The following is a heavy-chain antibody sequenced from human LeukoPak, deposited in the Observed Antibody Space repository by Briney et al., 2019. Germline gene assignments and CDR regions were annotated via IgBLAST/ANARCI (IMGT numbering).Heavy chain of an antibody. CDR1: GGSISSYY. CDR2: IYYSGST. J-gene: IGHJ5*02. D-gene: IGHD6-6*01. V-gene: IGHV4-59*01. CDR3: ARGSIAAIYSWFDP. Sequence: SETLSLTCTVSGGSISSYYWSWIRQPPGKGLEWIGYIYYSGSTNYNPSLKSRVTISVDTSKNQFSLKLSSVTAADTAVYYCARGSIAAIYSWFDPWGQGTLVTVSS.